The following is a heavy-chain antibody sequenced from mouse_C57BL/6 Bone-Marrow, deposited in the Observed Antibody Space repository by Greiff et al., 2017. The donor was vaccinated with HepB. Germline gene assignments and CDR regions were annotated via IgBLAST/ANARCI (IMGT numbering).Heavy chain of an antibody. CDR3: AGLGGYEDYARDS. V-gene: IGHV1-63*01. Sequence: QVQLKESGAELVRPGTSVKMSCKASGYTFTNYWIGWAKQRPGHGLEWIGDIYPGGGYTNYNEKFKGKATLTADKSSSTAYMQFSSLTSEDSAIYYGAGLGGYEDYARDSGVKEPQSPSPQ. CDR2: IYPGGGYT. CDR1: GYTFTNYW. J-gene: IGHJ4*01. D-gene: IGHD2-2*01.